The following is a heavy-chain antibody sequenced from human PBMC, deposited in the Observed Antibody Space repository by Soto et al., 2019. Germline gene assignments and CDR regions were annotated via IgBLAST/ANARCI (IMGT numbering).Heavy chain of an antibody. CDR3: TRQNDYNTPAVM. J-gene: IGHJ4*02. Sequence: EVQLVESGGGLVQPGGSLKLSCAASGFTFSGSAMHWVRQASGKGLEWVGRIRSKAHGYVTIYAASLEGRFTISRDDSKNTAYLQMNSLKTEDTALYYCTRQNDYNTPAVMWGQGTLVTVSS. CDR2: IRSKAHGYVT. V-gene: IGHV3-73*02. D-gene: IGHD4-4*01. CDR1: GFTFSGSA.